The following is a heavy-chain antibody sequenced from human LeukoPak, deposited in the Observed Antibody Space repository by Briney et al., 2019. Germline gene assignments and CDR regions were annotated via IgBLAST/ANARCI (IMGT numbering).Heavy chain of an antibody. CDR3: ARLARGYSSSPTYGMDV. D-gene: IGHD6-13*01. CDR1: GYIFTSYW. V-gene: IGHV5-51*01. CDR2: IYPGDSDT. Sequence: GESLKISCKGSGYIFTSYWIGWVRQMPGKGLEWMGIIYPGDSDTRYSPSFQGQVTISADKSISTAYLQWSSLKASDTAMYYCARLARGYSSSPTYGMDVWGQGTTVTVSS. J-gene: IGHJ6*02.